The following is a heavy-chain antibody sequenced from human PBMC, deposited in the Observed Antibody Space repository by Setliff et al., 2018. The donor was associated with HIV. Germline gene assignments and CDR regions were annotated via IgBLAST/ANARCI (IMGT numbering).Heavy chain of an antibody. Sequence: SETLSLTCAVYGGSFSGYYWSWIRQPPGKGLEWIGEINHSGSTNYNMSLWSRVTISLDASRNQSSLELISVTAADTAVYYCARRIVGRNPYFYHYMDVWGKGTTVTVSS. D-gene: IGHD2-15*01. CDR3: ARRIVGRNPYFYHYMDV. CDR2: INHSGST. J-gene: IGHJ6*03. V-gene: IGHV4-34*01. CDR1: GGSFSGYY.